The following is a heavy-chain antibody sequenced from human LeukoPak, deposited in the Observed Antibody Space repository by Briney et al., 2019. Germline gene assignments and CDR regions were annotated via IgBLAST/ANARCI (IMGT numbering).Heavy chain of an antibody. J-gene: IGHJ4*02. V-gene: IGHV3-7*01. CDR3: VVTTRSYPFDY. Sequence: GGSLRLSCAASGFTFSSNWMCWVSQDPGKGLEWVANINQDGSVKNYVDSVKGRFTISRDNAKNSLYLQMNSLRAEDTAVYYCVVTTRSYPFDYWGQGTLVTVSS. D-gene: IGHD4-23*01. CDR1: GFTFSSNW. CDR2: INQDGSVK.